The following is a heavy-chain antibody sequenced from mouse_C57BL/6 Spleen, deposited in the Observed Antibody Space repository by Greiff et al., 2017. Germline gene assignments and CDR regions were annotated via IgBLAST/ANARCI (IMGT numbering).Heavy chain of an antibody. Sequence: EVQLQESGPGLVKPSQSLSLTCSVTGYSITSGYYWNWNRQFPGNKLEWMGYISYDGSKNYNPSLKNPNSITRDTSTNQFFRKLNAVTTEDTARYYGANDGSGNYWFAYWGQGTLVTVSA. V-gene: IGHV3-6*01. D-gene: IGHD2-1*01. CDR1: GYSITSGYY. CDR3: ANDGSGNYWFAY. J-gene: IGHJ3*01. CDR2: ISYDGSK.